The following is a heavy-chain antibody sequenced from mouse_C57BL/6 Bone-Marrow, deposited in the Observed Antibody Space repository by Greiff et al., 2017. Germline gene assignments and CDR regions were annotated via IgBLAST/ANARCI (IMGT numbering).Heavy chain of an antibody. V-gene: IGHV5-6*01. CDR3: ARWLYAMDY. CDR1: GFTFSSYG. CDR2: ISSGGSYT. J-gene: IGHJ4*01. Sequence: DVQLQESGGDLVKPGGSLKLSCAASGFTFSSYGMSWVRQTPDKRLEWVATISSGGSYTYYPDSVKGRFTISRDNAKNTLYLQMSSLKSEDTAMYYCARWLYAMDYWGQGTSVTVSS.